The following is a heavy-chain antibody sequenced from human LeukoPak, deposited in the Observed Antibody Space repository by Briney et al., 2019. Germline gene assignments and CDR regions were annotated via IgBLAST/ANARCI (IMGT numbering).Heavy chain of an antibody. V-gene: IGHV3-23*01. CDR1: GFTFGNYA. CDR2: ITGGGRNT. D-gene: IGHD6-13*01. CDR3: AKTPGHTSSWQFDY. Sequence: GGSLRLSCAASGFTFGNYAMSWVRQAPGKGLEWASTITGGGRNTYYADSVKGRFTISRDNSKNTLYLQMNSLRDEDTALYYCAKTPGHTSSWQFDYWGQGTLVTVSS. J-gene: IGHJ4*02.